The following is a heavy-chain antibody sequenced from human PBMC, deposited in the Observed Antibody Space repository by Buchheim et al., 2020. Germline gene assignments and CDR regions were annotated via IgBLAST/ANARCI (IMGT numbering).Heavy chain of an antibody. J-gene: IGHJ4*02. CDR2: INPVGGST. CDR3: ARGGIPAALVDKY. CDR1: GYTFTSYY. Sequence: QVQLVQSGAEVKKPGASVTVSCKASGYTFTSYYMHWVRQAPGQGLEWLGIINPVGGSTTYAQGFQGRVTMTRDTSTSTFYLELSSLRSDDTAVFYCARGGIPAALVDKYWGQGT. D-gene: IGHD2-15*01. V-gene: IGHV1-46*03.